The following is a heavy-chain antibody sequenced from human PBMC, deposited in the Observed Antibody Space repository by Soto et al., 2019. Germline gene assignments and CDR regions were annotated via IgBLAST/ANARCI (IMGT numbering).Heavy chain of an antibody. J-gene: IGHJ4*02. Sequence: EVQLLESGGGLVQPGGSLRLSCAASGFRFNNYAMSWVRQAPGKGLEWVSRISGSGGSTHYPDSVKGRFTISRDNAKSTLHLQMNSLRAEDTAMYYCAKGDCGGDCSHFGYWGQGTLVTVSS. CDR3: AKGDCGGDCSHFGY. V-gene: IGHV3-23*01. CDR2: ISGSGGST. CDR1: GFRFNNYA. D-gene: IGHD2-21*02.